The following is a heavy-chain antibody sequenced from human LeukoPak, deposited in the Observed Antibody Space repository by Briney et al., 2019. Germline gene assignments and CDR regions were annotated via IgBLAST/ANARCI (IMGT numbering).Heavy chain of an antibody. CDR2: ISHDGSNK. V-gene: IGHV3-30*03. CDR3: ARDSESEAGDFDY. J-gene: IGHJ4*02. D-gene: IGHD6-13*01. CDR1: GFTFSSYG. Sequence: GGSLRLSCVASGFTFSSYGMHWVRQAPGKGLEWVALISHDGSNKDYADSVKGRFTISRDNSKNTVYLQMNSLRADDTAVYYCARDSESEAGDFDYWGQGTLVTVSS.